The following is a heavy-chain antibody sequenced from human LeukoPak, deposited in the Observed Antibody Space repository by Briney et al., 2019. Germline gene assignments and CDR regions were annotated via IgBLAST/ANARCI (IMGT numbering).Heavy chain of an antibody. CDR3: ARVEDGYNYYFDY. J-gene: IGHJ4*02. V-gene: IGHV3-7*01. CDR2: IKTDGSEK. CDR1: GFTFSSFW. D-gene: IGHD5-24*01. Sequence: PGGSLRLSCAASGFTFSSFWMAWVRQAPGKGLEWVANIKTDGSEKYYVDSVKGRFTISRDNAKNSLYLQMNSLRAEDTAVYYCARVEDGYNYYFDYWGQGTLVTVSS.